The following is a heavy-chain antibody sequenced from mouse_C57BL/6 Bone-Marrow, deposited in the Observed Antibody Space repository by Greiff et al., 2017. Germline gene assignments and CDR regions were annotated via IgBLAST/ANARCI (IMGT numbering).Heavy chain of an antibody. V-gene: IGHV5-6*01. D-gene: IGHD1-1*01. CDR3: ARRNYGSPWFDD. CDR1: GFTFSSYG. Sequence: EVQLVESGGDLVKPGGSLKLSCKASGFTFSSYGMSWVRQTPDKRLEWVATISSGGSYTYYPDSVKGRFTISRDKAKNALYLQMSSLKSEDTAMYYCARRNYGSPWFDDWGQGTLVTVSA. J-gene: IGHJ3*01. CDR2: ISSGGSYT.